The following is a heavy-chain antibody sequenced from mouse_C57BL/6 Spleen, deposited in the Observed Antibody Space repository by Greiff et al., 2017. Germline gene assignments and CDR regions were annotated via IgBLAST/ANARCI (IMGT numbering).Heavy chain of an antibody. J-gene: IGHJ3*01. CDR1: GYTFTDYN. V-gene: IGHV1-18*01. CDR2: INPNNGGT. CDR3: ARGHYYGSSYWFAY. Sequence: VQLKQSGPELVKPGASVKIPCKASGYTFTDYNMDWVKQSHGKSLEWIGDINPNNGGTIYNQKFKGKATLTVDKSSSTAYMELRSLTSEDTAVYYCARGHYYGSSYWFAYWGQGTLVTVSA. D-gene: IGHD1-1*01.